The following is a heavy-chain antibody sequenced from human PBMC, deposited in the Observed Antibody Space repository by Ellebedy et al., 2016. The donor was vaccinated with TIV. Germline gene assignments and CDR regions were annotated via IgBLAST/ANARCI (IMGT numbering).Heavy chain of an antibody. V-gene: IGHV4-4*02. CDR3: ARSMGLAASDRYYYYYYMDV. J-gene: IGHJ6*03. Sequence: MPSETLSLTCTVSGDSITRPNRWSWVRQPPGKGLEWIGEVYHSGKTNYSPSLKSRVTLPLDTTRNQFSLQLNSVTAADTAAYYCARSMGLAASDRYYYYYYMDVWGRGTTVTVSS. D-gene: IGHD6-13*01. CDR2: VYHSGKT. CDR1: GDSITRPNR.